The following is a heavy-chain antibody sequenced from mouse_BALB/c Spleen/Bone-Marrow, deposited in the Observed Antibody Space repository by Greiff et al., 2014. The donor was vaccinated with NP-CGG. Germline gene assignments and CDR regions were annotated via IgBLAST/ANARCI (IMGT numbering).Heavy chain of an antibody. J-gene: IGHJ4*01. CDR3: ALLLRYYAMDY. V-gene: IGHV14-3*02. CDR2: IDPANGNT. CDR1: GFNIKDTY. Sequence: VHVKQSGAELVKPGASVKLSCTASGFNIKDTYMHWVEQRPEQGLEWIGRIDPANGNTKYDPKFQGKATITADTSSNTAYLQLSSLTSEDTAVYYCALLLRYYAMDYWGQGTSVTVSS. D-gene: IGHD1-1*01.